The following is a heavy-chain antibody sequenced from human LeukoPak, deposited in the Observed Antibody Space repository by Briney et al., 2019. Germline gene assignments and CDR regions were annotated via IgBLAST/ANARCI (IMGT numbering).Heavy chain of an antibody. CDR1: GGSISSGGYS. D-gene: IGHD6-13*01. CDR2: IYHSGST. CDR3: ARGVKGSSWYFDY. V-gene: IGHV4-30-2*01. J-gene: IGHJ4*02. Sequence: SETLSLTCAVSGGSISSGGYSWSWIRQPPGKGLEWIGYIYHSGSTYYNPSLKSRVTISVDRSKNQFSLKLSSVTAADTAVYYCARGVKGSSWYFDYWGQGTLVTVSS.